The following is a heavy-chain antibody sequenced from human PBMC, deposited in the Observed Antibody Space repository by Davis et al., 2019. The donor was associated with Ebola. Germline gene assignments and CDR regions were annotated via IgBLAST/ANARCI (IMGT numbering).Heavy chain of an antibody. CDR1: GFTFSGSA. J-gene: IGHJ4*02. CDR3: TRGTTVTPPGNY. CDR2: IRSKANSYAT. D-gene: IGHD4-17*01. Sequence: GGSLRLSCAASGFTFSGSAMHWVRQASGKGLEWVGRIRSKANSYATAYAASVKGRFTISRDDSKNTAYLQMNSLKTEDTAVYYCTRGTTVTPPGNYWGQGTLVTVSS. V-gene: IGHV3-73*01.